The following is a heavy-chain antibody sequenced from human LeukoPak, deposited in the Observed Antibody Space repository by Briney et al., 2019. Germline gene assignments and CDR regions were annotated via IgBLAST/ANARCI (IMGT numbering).Heavy chain of an antibody. CDR2: IYHSGST. V-gene: IGHV4-38-2*02. J-gene: IGHJ4*02. CDR3: ARETGPLDY. CDR1: GYSISSGYD. D-gene: IGHD7-27*01. Sequence: SETLSLTCTVSGYSISSGYDWGWIRQPPGKGLEWIGSIYHSGSTYYNPSLKSRVTISVDTSKNQFSLKLSSVTAADTAVYYCARETGPLDYWGQGTLVTVSS.